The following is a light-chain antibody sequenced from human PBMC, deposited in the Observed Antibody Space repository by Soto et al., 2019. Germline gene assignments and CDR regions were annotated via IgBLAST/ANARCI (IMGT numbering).Light chain of an antibody. J-gene: IGKJ4*01. Sequence: DIVMTQSPDSLAVSLGERATINCKSSQSVFYSSNAHNYLAWYQQKPGQPPKLLIYWASTRESGVPDRFSGSGSGTDFTRTISSLQAEDVAFYYCQQYYGTPLSFGGGTKVEIK. CDR2: WAS. CDR3: QQYYGTPLS. V-gene: IGKV4-1*01. CDR1: QSVFYSSNAHNY.